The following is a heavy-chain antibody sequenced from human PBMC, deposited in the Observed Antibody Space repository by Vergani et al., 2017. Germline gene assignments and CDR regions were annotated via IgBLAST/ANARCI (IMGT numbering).Heavy chain of an antibody. J-gene: IGHJ6*02. D-gene: IGHD6-13*01. CDR1: GFTFSSYG. V-gene: IGHV3-33*01. CDR3: ARARGAAGTYYYYGMDV. CDR2: IWYDGSNK. Sequence: QVQLVESGGGVVQPGRSLRLSCAASGFTFSSYGMHWVRLAPGKGLEGVAVIWYDGSNKYYADSVKGRFTISRDNSKNTLYLQMNSLRAEDTAVYYCARARGAAGTYYYYGMDVWGQGSTVTVSS.